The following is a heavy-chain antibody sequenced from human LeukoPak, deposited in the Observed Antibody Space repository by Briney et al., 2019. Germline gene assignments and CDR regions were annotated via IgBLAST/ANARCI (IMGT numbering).Heavy chain of an antibody. CDR1: GFTFDDNG. J-gene: IGHJ4*02. D-gene: IGHD3-22*01. CDR2: SNCNGGGT. Sequence: GGTLSLSCAASGFTFDDNGKCWVCKAPGKGMEWVWVSNCNGGGTVYANPVMSRFTIFTDNSKNSLYLQITRLSAEDTALYYCARGPLQTIPTSKIVVYYYPFDYWGQGTLVTVSS. V-gene: IGHV3-20*04. CDR3: ARGPLQTIPTSKIVVYYYPFDY.